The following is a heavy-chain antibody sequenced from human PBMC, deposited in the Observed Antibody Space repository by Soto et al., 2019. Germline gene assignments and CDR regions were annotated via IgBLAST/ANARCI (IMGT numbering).Heavy chain of an antibody. J-gene: IGHJ5*02. CDR2: INHIGRT. V-gene: IGHV4-34*01. Sequence: SETLSLTCAVHGASLSEYYWSWIRQSPGKGLEWVGEINHIGRTNYNPSLKSRVTMSVDTSKNQFSLELTSVTAADTAVYYCASQWLIHWFDPWGQGTPVTVSS. CDR1: GASLSEYY. CDR3: ASQWLIHWFDP. D-gene: IGHD6-19*01.